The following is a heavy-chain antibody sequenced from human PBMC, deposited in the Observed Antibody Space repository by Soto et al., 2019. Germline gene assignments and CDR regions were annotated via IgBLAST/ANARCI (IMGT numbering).Heavy chain of an antibody. Sequence: GGSLRLSCAASGFTFSSYGMHWVRQAPGKGLEWVAVIWYDGSNKYYADPVKGRFTISRDNSKNTLYLQMNSLRAEDTAVYYCAREEVVRYFDWLPDAFDIWCQGTRVTVSS. CDR1: GFTFSSYG. CDR3: AREEVVRYFDWLPDAFDI. J-gene: IGHJ3*02. CDR2: IWYDGSNK. D-gene: IGHD3-9*01. V-gene: IGHV3-33*01.